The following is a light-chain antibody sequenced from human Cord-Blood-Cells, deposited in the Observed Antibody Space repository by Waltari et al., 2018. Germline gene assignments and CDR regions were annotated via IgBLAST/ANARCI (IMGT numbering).Light chain of an antibody. J-gene: IGKJ4*01. V-gene: IGKV3-11*01. CDR1: QSVSSY. Sequence: EIALTQSPATLSLSPGERATLSCRANQSVSSYLAWYQQKPDQAPRLLIYDAANSATGIPARFSCSGSGTDFTLTISSLEPEDFAVYYCQQRSNWPKLTFGGGTKVEIK. CDR3: QQRSNWPKLT. CDR2: DAA.